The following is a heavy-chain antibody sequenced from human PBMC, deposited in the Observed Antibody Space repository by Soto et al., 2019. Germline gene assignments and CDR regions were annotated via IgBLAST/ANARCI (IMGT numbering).Heavy chain of an antibody. V-gene: IGHV4-38-2*01. Sequence: YVTLSLTCVVSPFSISSGDYWGWIRHSPGKVLEWIASIYRSGTTSYNPSLMSRVTISVDPSKNQFSLMLTAVTAADTAVYYCARTHSGSYYSVFNYWGRGSLVTVSS. CDR2: IYRSGTT. CDR1: PFSISSGDY. D-gene: IGHD1-26*01. J-gene: IGHJ4*02. CDR3: ARTHSGSYYSVFNY.